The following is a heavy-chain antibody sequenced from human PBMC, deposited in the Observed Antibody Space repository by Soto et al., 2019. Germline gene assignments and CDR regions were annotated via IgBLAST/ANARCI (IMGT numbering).Heavy chain of an antibody. CDR2: IYYSGST. CDR3: ARGEGYIAAAGMNIDY. V-gene: IGHV4-39*01. D-gene: IGHD6-13*01. Sequence: PSETLSLTCTVPGGSISSSSYYWGWIRQPPGKGLEWIGSIYYSGSTYYNPSLKSRVTISVDTSKNQFSLKLSSVTAADTAVYYCARGEGYIAAAGMNIDYWGQGTLVTVSS. J-gene: IGHJ4*02. CDR1: GGSISSSSYY.